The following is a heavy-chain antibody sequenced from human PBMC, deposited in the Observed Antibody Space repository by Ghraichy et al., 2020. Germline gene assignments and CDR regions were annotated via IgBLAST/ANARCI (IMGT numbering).Heavy chain of an antibody. J-gene: IGHJ4*02. CDR2: IYYSGIT. CDR1: GGSISSSSYY. V-gene: IGHV4-39*01. CDR3: ARQTVGDYDSSGYFDY. Sequence: ESLNISCIVSGGSISSSSYYWGWIRQPPGKGLEWIGSIYYSGITYYNPSLKSRVTISVDTSKNQFSLKLSSVTAADTAVYYCARQTVGDYDSSGYFDYWGQGTLVTVSS. D-gene: IGHD3-22*01.